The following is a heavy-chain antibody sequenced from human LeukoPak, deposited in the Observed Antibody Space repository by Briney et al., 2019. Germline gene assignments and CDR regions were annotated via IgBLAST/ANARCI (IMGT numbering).Heavy chain of an antibody. J-gene: IGHJ4*02. CDR2: INHSGST. CDR1: GGSFSGYY. D-gene: IGHD5-24*01. CDR3: ARNRDGYNSFDY. V-gene: IGHV4-34*09. Sequence: SETLSLTCAVYGGSFSGYYWSWIRQPPGKGLEWIGEINHSGSTNYNPSLRSRVTISVDTSKNHFSLKLSSVTAADTAVYYCARNRDGYNSFDYWGQGTLVTVSS.